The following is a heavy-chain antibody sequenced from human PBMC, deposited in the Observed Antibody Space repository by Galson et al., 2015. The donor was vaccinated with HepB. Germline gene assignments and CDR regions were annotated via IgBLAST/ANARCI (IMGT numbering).Heavy chain of an antibody. CDR1: GYSFTSYW. Sequence: QSGAEVKKPGESLRISCKGSGYSFTSYWITWVRQMPGKGLEWMGSIDPSDSYANYSPSLRGHVTISADKSITTAYLQWSSLKAADTAMYYCARHAQGLGGSNCFDPWGQGTLVTVSS. V-gene: IGHV5-10-1*01. CDR3: ARHAQGLGGSNCFDP. J-gene: IGHJ5*02. D-gene: IGHD5-12*01. CDR2: IDPSDSYA.